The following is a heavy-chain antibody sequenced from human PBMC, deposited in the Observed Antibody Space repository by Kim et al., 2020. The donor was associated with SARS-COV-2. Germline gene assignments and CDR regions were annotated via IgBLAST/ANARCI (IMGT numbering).Heavy chain of an antibody. V-gene: IGHV3-30*18. J-gene: IGHJ6*02. Sequence: GGSLRLSCAASGFTFSSYGMHCVRQAPGKGLEWVAGISYDGSNKYFADSVKGRFTISRDNSKNTLYLQMNSLRAEDTAVYYCAKPFTRGGDYYGMDVWGQGTTVTVSS. D-gene: IGHD3-10*01. CDR1: GFTFSSYG. CDR2: ISYDGSNK. CDR3: AKPFTRGGDYYGMDV.